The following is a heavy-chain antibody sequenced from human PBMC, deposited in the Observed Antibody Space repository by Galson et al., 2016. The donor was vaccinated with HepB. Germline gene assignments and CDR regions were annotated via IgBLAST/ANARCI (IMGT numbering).Heavy chain of an antibody. D-gene: IGHD1-26*01. CDR2: VNDDASRT. J-gene: IGHJ4*02. Sequence: SLRLSCAASGFTFSNYWIHWVRRAPGRGLEWVSYVNDDASRTHYADSVNGRFTISRDNAENMVYLQMNSLRVDDTAVYYCARVTAATKPFDSWGQGILVTVSS. CDR3: ARVTAATKPFDS. V-gene: IGHV3-74*01. CDR1: GFTFSNYW.